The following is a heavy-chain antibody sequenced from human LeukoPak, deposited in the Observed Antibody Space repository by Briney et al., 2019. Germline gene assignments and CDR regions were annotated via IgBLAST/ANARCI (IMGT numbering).Heavy chain of an antibody. D-gene: IGHD1-26*01. CDR3: ARAQVGYNWFDP. V-gene: IGHV3-21*01. J-gene: IGHJ5*02. CDR1: GFAVSDYT. CDR2: ISRSQTYI. Sequence: EGSLRLSCAASGFAVSDYTMNWVRQAPGKGLEWISSISRSQTYIYYADSVKGRFAISKDNAENSLYLQMNSLRAEDTAVYYCARAQVGYNWFDPWGQGTLVSVSS.